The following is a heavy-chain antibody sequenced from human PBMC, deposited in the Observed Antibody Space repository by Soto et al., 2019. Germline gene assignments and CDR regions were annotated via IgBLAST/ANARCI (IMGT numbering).Heavy chain of an antibody. Sequence: GGSLRLSCAASGFTFSSYSMNWVRQAPGKGLEWVSSISSSSSYIYYADSVKGRFTISRDNAKNSLYLQMNSLRAEDTAVYYCAREHIPYGMDVWGQGTTVTVSS. J-gene: IGHJ6*02. D-gene: IGHD2-21*01. CDR1: GFTFSSYS. CDR2: ISSSSSYI. V-gene: IGHV3-21*01. CDR3: AREHIPYGMDV.